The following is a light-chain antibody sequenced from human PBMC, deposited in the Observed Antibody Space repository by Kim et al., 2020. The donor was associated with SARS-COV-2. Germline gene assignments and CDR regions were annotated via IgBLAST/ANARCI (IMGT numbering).Light chain of an antibody. V-gene: IGKV1-5*03. Sequence: DIQLTQSPSTLSASVGDTVTITCRASQSVNIWLAWYQQKPGKTPKLLIYRASSLESGVPSRFSGSGSGTDFNLTISSLQTDDFATYYCQQFHRYSTFGQGTKVDIK. J-gene: IGKJ1*01. CDR1: QSVNIW. CDR2: RAS. CDR3: QQFHRYST.